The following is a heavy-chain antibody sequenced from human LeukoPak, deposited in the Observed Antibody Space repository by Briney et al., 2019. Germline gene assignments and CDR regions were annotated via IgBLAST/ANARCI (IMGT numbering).Heavy chain of an antibody. CDR1: GYTFISYG. V-gene: IGHV1-18*01. Sequence: ASVKVSCTASGYTFISYGISWVRQAPGQGLEWMGWISAYNGDTNYAQKLQGRVTMTTDTSTSTAYMELRSLRSDDTAVYYCARATGPLNWFDPWGQGTLVTVSS. CDR2: ISAYNGDT. J-gene: IGHJ5*02. CDR3: ARATGPLNWFDP. D-gene: IGHD1-14*01.